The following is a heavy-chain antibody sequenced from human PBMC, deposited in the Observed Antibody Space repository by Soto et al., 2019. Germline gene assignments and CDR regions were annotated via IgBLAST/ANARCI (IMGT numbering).Heavy chain of an antibody. CDR2: IYYSGST. J-gene: IGHJ4*02. CDR1: GGSISSSSYY. Sequence: SETLSLTCAVYGGSISSSSYYWGWIRQPPGKGLEWIGSIYYSGSTYYNPSLKSRVTISVDTSKNQFSLKLSSVTAADTAVYYCARAEQWLTKPYYFDYWGQGTLVTVSS. CDR3: ARAEQWLTKPYYFDY. V-gene: IGHV4-39*01. D-gene: IGHD6-19*01.